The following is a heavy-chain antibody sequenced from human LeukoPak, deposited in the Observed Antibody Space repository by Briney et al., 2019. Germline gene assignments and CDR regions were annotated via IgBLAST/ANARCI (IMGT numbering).Heavy chain of an antibody. J-gene: IGHJ3*02. CDR1: GFTFSSYW. CDR3: ASHNDGSSWYVGGDAFDI. D-gene: IGHD6-13*01. Sequence: PGGSLRLSCAASGFTFSSYWMSWVRQAPGKGLEWVANIKQDGSEKYYVDSVKGRFTISRDNAKNSLYLQMNSLRAEDTAVYYCASHNDGSSWYVGGDAFDIWGQGTMVTVSS. V-gene: IGHV3-7*01. CDR2: IKQDGSEK.